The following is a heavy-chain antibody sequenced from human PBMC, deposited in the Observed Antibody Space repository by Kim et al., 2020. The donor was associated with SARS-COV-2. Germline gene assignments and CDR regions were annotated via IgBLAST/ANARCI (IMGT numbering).Heavy chain of an antibody. CDR2: EK. Sequence: EKYYVDSVKGRFTISRDNANNSRYLQMNRLRAEDTAVYYCASGGYSQKDYWGQGTLVTVSS. V-gene: IGHV3-7*01. J-gene: IGHJ4*02. D-gene: IGHD5-18*01. CDR3: ASGGYSQKDY.